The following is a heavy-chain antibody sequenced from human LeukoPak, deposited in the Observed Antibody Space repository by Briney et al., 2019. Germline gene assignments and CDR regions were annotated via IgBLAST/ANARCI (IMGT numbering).Heavy chain of an antibody. CDR3: ARHPLIMAGDGDFDY. CDR1: GFTISRYW. V-gene: IGHV3-7*01. D-gene: IGHD4/OR15-4a*01. J-gene: IGHJ4*02. CDR2: IKQDGSER. Sequence: GGSLRLSCGASGFTISRYWMSWVRQAPGKGLEWVANIKQDGSERTYVDSVKGRFTISRDNAKNSLYLEMNSLRAEDTAMYYCARHPLIMAGDGDFDYWGQGTLVTVSS.